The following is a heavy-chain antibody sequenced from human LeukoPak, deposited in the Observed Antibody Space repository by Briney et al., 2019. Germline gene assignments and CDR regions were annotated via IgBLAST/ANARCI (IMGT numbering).Heavy chain of an antibody. CDR3: ARDLGSLYDSSGHGGFYFDY. CDR2: ISSSGSTI. CDR1: GFTFSDYY. D-gene: IGHD3-22*01. Sequence: GGSLRLSCAASGFTFSDYYMSWIRQAPGKGLEWVSYISSSGSTIYCADSVKGRFTISRDNAKNSLYLQMNSLRAEDTAVYYCARDLGSLYDSSGHGGFYFDYWGQGTLVTVSS. V-gene: IGHV3-11*04. J-gene: IGHJ4*02.